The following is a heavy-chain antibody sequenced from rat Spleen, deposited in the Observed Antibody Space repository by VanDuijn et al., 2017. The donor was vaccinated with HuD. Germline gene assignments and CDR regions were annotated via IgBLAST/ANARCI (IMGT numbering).Heavy chain of an antibody. CDR1: GFTFSDFD. J-gene: IGHJ4*01. V-gene: IGHV5S23*01. Sequence: EVQLVESGGGLVQPGRSLNLSCEASGFTFSDFDMAWVRQAPAKGLEWVASISTGDDDTYYRDSVKGRFIISRDDEESTLYLQMDSLRSEDTATYYCARARGYYVMDAWGQGASVTVSS. D-gene: IGHD1-11*01. CDR2: ISTGDDDT. CDR3: ARARGYYVMDA.